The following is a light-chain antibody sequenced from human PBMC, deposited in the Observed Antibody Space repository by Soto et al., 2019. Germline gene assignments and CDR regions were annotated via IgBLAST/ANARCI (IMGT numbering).Light chain of an antibody. CDR2: GAS. Sequence: IVMTQTPGTLSVSPGDRVSLSCRASQFVRSNSAWYQQQPGQAPRLLIYGASLRAPGIPARFSGSGYGTEFTLTISSLQSEDFAVYYCQQRSNWPPGITFAQGTRLEIK. CDR3: QQRSNWPPGIT. V-gene: IGKV3-15*01. CDR1: QFVRSN. J-gene: IGKJ5*01.